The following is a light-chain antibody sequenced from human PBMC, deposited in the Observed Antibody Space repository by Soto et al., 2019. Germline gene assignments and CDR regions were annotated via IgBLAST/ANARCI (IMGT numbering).Light chain of an antibody. CDR3: QQSYITPPGT. J-gene: IGKJ1*01. CDR2: AAS. Sequence: IHMTQSASSLSASVGHRVTIACRASQSIRSYLNCYQQKPWKAPNLLIYAASGLQTGVPSRFSGSGSGTDFTLSISSLQREDFATYYCQQSYITPPGTFGQGTKVDIK. CDR1: QSIRSY. V-gene: IGKV1-39*01.